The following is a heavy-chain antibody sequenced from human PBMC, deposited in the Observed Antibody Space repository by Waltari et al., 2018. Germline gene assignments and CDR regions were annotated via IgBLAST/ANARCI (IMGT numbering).Heavy chain of an antibody. CDR1: RFTFSSYS. Sequence: EVQLVESGGGLVKPGGSLRLSCAASRFTFSSYSMNWVRQAPGKGLEWVSSISSSSSYIYYADSVKGRFTIARDNAKNSLYLQMNSLRAEDTAVYYCARDRGVGATSAFDYWGQGTLVTVSS. V-gene: IGHV3-21*01. J-gene: IGHJ4*02. CDR3: ARDRGVGATSAFDY. CDR2: ISSSSSYI. D-gene: IGHD1-26*01.